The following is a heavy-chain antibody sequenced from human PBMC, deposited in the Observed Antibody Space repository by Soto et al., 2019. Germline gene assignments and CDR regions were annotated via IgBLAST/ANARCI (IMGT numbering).Heavy chain of an antibody. CDR3: ARILTVTTYWFDP. D-gene: IGHD4-4*01. V-gene: IGHV4-34*01. CDR2: INHSGST. J-gene: IGHJ5*02. CDR1: GGSFSGYY. Sequence: SETLSLTCAVYGGSFSGYYWSWIRQPPGKGLEWIGKINHSGSTNYNPSLKSRAPISVDTSKNQFSLKLSSVTAADTAVYYCARILTVTTYWFDPWGQGTLVTVSS.